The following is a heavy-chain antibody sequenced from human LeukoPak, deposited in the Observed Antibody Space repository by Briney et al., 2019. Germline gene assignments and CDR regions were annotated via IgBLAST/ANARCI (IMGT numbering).Heavy chain of an antibody. V-gene: IGHV3-23*01. CDR2: ISGSGGST. J-gene: IGHJ6*02. Sequence: TGGSLRLSCAASGFTVSSNYMSWVRQAPGKGLEWVSAISGSGGSTYYADSVKGRFTISRDNSKNTLYLQMNSLRAEDTAVYYCAKGGWQSYGSGSYYNDYYYYGMDVWGQGTTVTVSS. CDR1: GFTVSSNY. D-gene: IGHD3-10*01. CDR3: AKGGWQSYGSGSYYNDYYYYGMDV.